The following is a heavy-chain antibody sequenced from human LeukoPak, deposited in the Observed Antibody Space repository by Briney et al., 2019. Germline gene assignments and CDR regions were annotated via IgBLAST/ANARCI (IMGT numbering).Heavy chain of an antibody. D-gene: IGHD1-26*01. CDR1: GFTFSSYA. V-gene: IGHV3-23*01. CDR2: ISGSGGST. Sequence: EGSLRLSCAASGFTFSSYAMSWVRQAPGKGLEWVSAISGSGGSTYYADSVKGRFTISRDNSKNTLYLQMNSLRAEDTAVYYCAKDLAASIVGATGQHWGQGTLVTVSS. J-gene: IGHJ1*01. CDR3: AKDLAASIVGATGQH.